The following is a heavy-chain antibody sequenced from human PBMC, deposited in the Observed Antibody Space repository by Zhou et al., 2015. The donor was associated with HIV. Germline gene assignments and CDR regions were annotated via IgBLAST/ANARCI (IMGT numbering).Heavy chain of an antibody. CDR2: IIPIFGTA. CDR3: ARAPLGSSWLRETNISPGNWYFDL. D-gene: IGHD6-13*01. CDR1: GGTFSSYA. J-gene: IGHJ2*01. Sequence: QVQLVQSGAEVKKPGSSVKVSCKASGGTFSSYAISWVRQAPGQGLEWMGGIIPIFGTANYAQKFQGRVTITADESTSTAYMELSSLRSEDTAVYYCARAPLGSSWLRETNISPGNWYFDLWGRGTLVHCLL. V-gene: IGHV1-69*01.